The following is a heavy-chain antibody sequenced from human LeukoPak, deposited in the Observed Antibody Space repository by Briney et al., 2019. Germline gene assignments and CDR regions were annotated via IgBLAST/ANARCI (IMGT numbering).Heavy chain of an antibody. Sequence: GASVKVSCKASGYTFTGYYMHWVRQAPGQGLEWMGWIDPNSGGTNYAQKFQGWVTMTRDTSISTAYMELSRLRSDDTAVYYCARGPIDGGGYSGNGGRGTLVTVSS. CDR1: GYTFTGYY. J-gene: IGHJ4*02. CDR3: ARGPIDGGGYSGN. D-gene: IGHD3-22*01. V-gene: IGHV1-2*04. CDR2: IDPNSGGT.